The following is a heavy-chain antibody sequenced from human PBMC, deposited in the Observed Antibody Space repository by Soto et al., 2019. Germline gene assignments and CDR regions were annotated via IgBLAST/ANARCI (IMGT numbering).Heavy chain of an antibody. V-gene: IGHV1-18*04. J-gene: IGHJ6*02. Sequence: ASVKVSCKASGYTFTSYGISWVRQAPGQGLEWMGWISAYNGNTNYAQKLQGRVTMTTDTSTSTAYMELRGLRSDDTAVYYCARDIGSRAARRATLGMDVWGQGTTVTVSS. CDR2: ISAYNGNT. CDR1: GYTFTSYG. D-gene: IGHD6-6*01. CDR3: ARDIGSRAARRATLGMDV.